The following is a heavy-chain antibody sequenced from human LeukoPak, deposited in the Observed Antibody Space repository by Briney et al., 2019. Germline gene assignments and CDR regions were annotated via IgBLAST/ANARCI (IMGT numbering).Heavy chain of an antibody. CDR2: IYYSGST. J-gene: IGHJ6*02. D-gene: IGHD3-3*01. V-gene: IGHV4-31*11. Sequence: SQTLSLTCAVSGGSISSSGYSWSWIRQHPGKGLEWIGYIYYSGSTYYNPSLKSRVTISVDTSKNQFSLKLSSVTAADTAVYYCARDRITIFGVVGINYYGMDVWGQGTTVTVSS. CDR3: ARDRITIFGVVGINYYGMDV. CDR1: GGSISSSGYS.